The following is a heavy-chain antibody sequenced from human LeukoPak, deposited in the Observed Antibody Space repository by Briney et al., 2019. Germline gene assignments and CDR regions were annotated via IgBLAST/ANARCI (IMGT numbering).Heavy chain of an antibody. J-gene: IGHJ4*02. Sequence: PGGSLRLSCAASGFTFSSYGMHWVRQAPGKGLEWVAFIRYDGSNKYYADSVKGRFTISRDNSKNTLYLQMNSLRAEDTAVYYCAKDREHRDYFDYWGQGTLVTVSS. V-gene: IGHV3-30*02. CDR1: GFTFSSYG. CDR3: AKDREHRDYFDY. CDR2: IRYDGSNK.